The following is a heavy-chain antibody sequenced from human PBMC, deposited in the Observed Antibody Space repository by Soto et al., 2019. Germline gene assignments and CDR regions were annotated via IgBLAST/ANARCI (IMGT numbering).Heavy chain of an antibody. Sequence: QVQLQESGPGLVKPSQTLSLTCTVSGGSISSGGYYWSWIRQHPGKGLEWIGYIYYSGSTYYNPSLKSRVTISVDTSKDQCSLKLSSVTAADTAVYYCARDPAATVTAFDCWGQGTLVTVSS. CDR1: GGSISSGGYY. V-gene: IGHV4-31*03. CDR2: IYYSGST. J-gene: IGHJ4*02. CDR3: ARDPAATVTAFDC. D-gene: IGHD4-17*01.